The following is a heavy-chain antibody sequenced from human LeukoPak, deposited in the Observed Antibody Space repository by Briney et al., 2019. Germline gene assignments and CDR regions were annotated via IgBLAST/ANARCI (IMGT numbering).Heavy chain of an antibody. J-gene: IGHJ4*02. CDR2: ISRSGDTT. CDR3: AKHDILTGYYPDW. Sequence: GGSLRLSCEASGFTFSNSGMSWVRQAPGKGLEWVSAISRSGDTTYDRDSMKGRFTISRDNSKNTLYLQMNSLRVEDTAIYYCAKHDILTGYYPDWWGQGTQVTVSS. V-gene: IGHV3-23*01. CDR1: GFTFSNSG. D-gene: IGHD3-9*01.